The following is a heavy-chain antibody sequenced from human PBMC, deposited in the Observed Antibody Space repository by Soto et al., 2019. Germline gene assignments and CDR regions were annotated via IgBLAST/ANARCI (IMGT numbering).Heavy chain of an antibody. CDR2: INPATGAA. J-gene: IGHJ3*02. Sequence: QLHLVQSGAVVKKPGASVTVSCSASGYPVTAYYMHWVRQAPGRGLEWMGGINPATGAAKYTQTFQGRVTMTRDTSTITVFMELRGPTSEDTAVFYCARGGGVGVAGSAAFDMWGQGTLVTVSS. CDR1: GYPVTAYY. V-gene: IGHV1-2*02. CDR3: ARGGGVGVAGSAAFDM. D-gene: IGHD3-3*01.